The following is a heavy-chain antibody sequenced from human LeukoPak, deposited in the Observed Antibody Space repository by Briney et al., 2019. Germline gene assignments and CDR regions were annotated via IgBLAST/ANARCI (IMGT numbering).Heavy chain of an antibody. CDR3: ARLTNTVEMATYFDY. CDR1: GYSFTSYW. D-gene: IGHD5-24*01. J-gene: IGHJ4*02. Sequence: GESLKISCKGSGYSFTSYWIGWVRQMPGKGLEWMGIIYPGDSDTRYSPSFQGQVTISADKSISTAYLQWSSLKASDTAMYYCARLTNTVEMATYFDYWGQGTLVTVSS. CDR2: IYPGDSDT. V-gene: IGHV5-51*01.